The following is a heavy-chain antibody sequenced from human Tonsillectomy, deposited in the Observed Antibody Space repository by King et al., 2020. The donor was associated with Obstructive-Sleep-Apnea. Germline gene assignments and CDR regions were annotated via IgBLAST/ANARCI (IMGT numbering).Heavy chain of an antibody. CDR2: INYGGTT. V-gene: IGHV4-34*01. D-gene: IGHD3-3*01. CDR1: GGSFSGYY. Sequence: VQLQQWGAGLWKPSETLSLTCAVYGGSFSGYYWSWIRQPPGKGLEWIGGINYGGTTDYNPSLKIRVTISGDTSKSQVSLKLSSVTAADTAVYYCARGDRISIFGVVTRYFFDFWGQGTLVAVSS. CDR3: ARGDRISIFGVVTRYFFDF. J-gene: IGHJ4*02.